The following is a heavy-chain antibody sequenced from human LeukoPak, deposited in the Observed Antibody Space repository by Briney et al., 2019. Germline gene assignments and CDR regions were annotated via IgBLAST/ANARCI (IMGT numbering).Heavy chain of an antibody. D-gene: IGHD3-22*01. CDR2: ISSSGSTI. J-gene: IGHJ4*02. Sequence: SGGSLRLSCAASGFTFSDHYMSWIRQAPGKGLEWVSYISSSGSTIYYADSVKGRFTISRDNAKNSLYLQMNSLRAEDTAVYYCARDLPIGGGYFYLDYWGQGTLVTVSS. V-gene: IGHV3-11*01. CDR1: GFTFSDHY. CDR3: ARDLPIGGGYFYLDY.